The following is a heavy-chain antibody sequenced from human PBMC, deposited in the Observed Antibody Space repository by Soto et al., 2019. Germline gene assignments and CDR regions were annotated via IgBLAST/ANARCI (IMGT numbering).Heavy chain of an antibody. Sequence: SETLSLTCTVSGGSISSSSYYWGWIRQPPGKGLEWIGSIYYSGSTYYNPSLKSRVTISVDTSKNLFSLKLSSVTAADTAVFYCARRLITFGGVIVFGFDPWGQGTLVTVSS. CDR2: IYYSGST. CDR3: ARRLITFGGVIVFGFDP. J-gene: IGHJ5*02. V-gene: IGHV4-39*01. D-gene: IGHD3-16*02. CDR1: GGSISSSSYY.